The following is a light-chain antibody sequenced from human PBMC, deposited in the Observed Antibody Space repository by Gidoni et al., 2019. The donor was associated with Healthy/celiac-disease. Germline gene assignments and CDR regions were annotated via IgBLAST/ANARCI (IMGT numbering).Light chain of an antibody. V-gene: IGKV1-39*01. J-gene: IGKJ5*01. CDR1: QSISSY. CDR3: QQSYSTLIT. CDR2: AAS. Sequence: DIQMTQSPSSLSASVGDRVTITCRASQSISSYLNWYQQKPGKAPELLIYAASSLQSGVPSRFSGSGSGTDFTLTISSLQPEDFATYYCQQSYSTLITFXQXTRLEIK.